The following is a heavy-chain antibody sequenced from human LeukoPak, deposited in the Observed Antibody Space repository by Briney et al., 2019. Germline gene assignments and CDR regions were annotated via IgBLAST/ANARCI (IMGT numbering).Heavy chain of an antibody. J-gene: IGHJ4*02. CDR2: MNPNSGNT. Sequence: GASVKVSCKASGYTFTSYGISWVRQATGQGLEWMGWMNPNSGNTGYAQKFQGRVTMTRNTSISTAYMELSSLRSEDTAVYYCARGQGNWNDVNFDYWGQGTLVTVSS. CDR3: ARGQGNWNDVNFDY. V-gene: IGHV1-8*02. CDR1: GYTFTSYG. D-gene: IGHD1-1*01.